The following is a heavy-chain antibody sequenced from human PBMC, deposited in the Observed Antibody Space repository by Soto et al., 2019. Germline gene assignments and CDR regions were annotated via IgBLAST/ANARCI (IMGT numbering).Heavy chain of an antibody. CDR2: ISGSGGST. D-gene: IGHD3-22*01. J-gene: IGHJ3*02. CDR1: GFTFSSDA. Sequence: GGSLRLSCAASGFTFSSDAMSWVLQAPGKGLEWVSAISGSGGSTYYADSVKGRFTISRDNSKNTLYLQMNSLRAEDTAVYYCAKDQGSFNYYNSSGLDAFDIWGEGTMVTVSS. CDR3: AKDQGSFNYYNSSGLDAFDI. V-gene: IGHV3-23*01.